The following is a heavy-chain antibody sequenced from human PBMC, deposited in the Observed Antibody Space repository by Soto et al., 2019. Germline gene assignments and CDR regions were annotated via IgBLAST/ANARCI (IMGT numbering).Heavy chain of an antibody. D-gene: IGHD3-9*01. Sequence: PSETLSLTCTVSGGSVSSGSYYWSWIRQPPGKGLEWIGYIYYSGSTNYNPSLKSRVTISVDTSKNQFSLKLSSVTAADTAVYYCARAPYDILTGYRIFWFDPWGQGTLVTVSS. V-gene: IGHV4-61*01. CDR3: ARAPYDILTGYRIFWFDP. CDR1: GGSVSSGSYY. CDR2: IYYSGST. J-gene: IGHJ5*02.